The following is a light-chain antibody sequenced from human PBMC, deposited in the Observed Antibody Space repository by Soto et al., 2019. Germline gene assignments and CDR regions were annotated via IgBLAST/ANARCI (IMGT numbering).Light chain of an antibody. CDR2: AAS. CDR3: QQSSRTPWT. J-gene: IGKJ1*01. Sequence: DIQMTQSPASLSSSVGDIVTITCRASQTISSYLNWYQKKPGKAPTLLIYAASTLQSGVPSRFSGSRSGTDFTLTISSLQPEDFASYYCQQSSRTPWTFGQGTKVDIK. V-gene: IGKV1-39*01. CDR1: QTISSY.